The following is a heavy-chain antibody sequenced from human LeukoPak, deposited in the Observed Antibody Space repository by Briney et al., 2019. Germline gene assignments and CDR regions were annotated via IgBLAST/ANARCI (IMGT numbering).Heavy chain of an antibody. CDR3: AKVLAVAGGY. Sequence: PGRSLRLSCAASGFTFASYAMSWVRQAPGKGLEWVSTISGSGGSTYYADSVAGRFTISRDSSKNTLYLQMNSLRAEDTAVYYCAKVLAVAGGYWGQGTLVTVSS. CDR1: GFTFASYA. CDR2: ISGSGGST. V-gene: IGHV3-23*01. J-gene: IGHJ4*02. D-gene: IGHD6-19*01.